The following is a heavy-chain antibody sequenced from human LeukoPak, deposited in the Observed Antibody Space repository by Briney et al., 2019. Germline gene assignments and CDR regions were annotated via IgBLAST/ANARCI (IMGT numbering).Heavy chain of an antibody. CDR1: GGSISSGGYS. CDR2: IYYSGST. Sequence: SQTLSLTCAVSGGSISSGGYSWSWIRQPPGKGLVWIVYIYYSGSTYYNPSLKSRVTISVDTSKNQFSLKLSSVTAADTAVYYCARVEVVPSYFDYWGQGTLVTVSS. CDR3: ARVEVVPSYFDY. D-gene: IGHD3-3*01. V-gene: IGHV4-30-4*07. J-gene: IGHJ4*02.